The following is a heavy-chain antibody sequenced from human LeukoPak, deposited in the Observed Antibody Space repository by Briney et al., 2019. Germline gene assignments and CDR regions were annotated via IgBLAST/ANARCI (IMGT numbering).Heavy chain of an antibody. CDR2: ISTYNGHT. CDR3: ARDAAAAGPFDY. J-gene: IGHJ4*02. CDR1: GGTFSSYA. V-gene: IGHV1-18*01. D-gene: IGHD6-13*01. Sequence: ASVKVSCKASGGTFSSYAISWVRQAPGQGLEWMGWISTYNGHTYYAQKLQGRVTMTTDTSTSTAYMELRSPRPDDTAVYYCARDAAAAGPFDYWGQGTLVTVSS.